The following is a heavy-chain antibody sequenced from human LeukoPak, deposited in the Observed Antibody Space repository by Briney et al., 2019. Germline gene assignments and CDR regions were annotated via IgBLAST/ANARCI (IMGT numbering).Heavy chain of an antibody. CDR1: GFTFSSYS. D-gene: IGHD2-2*01. V-gene: IGHV3-21*01. J-gene: IGHJ4*02. CDR2: ISSSSSYI. CDR3: ARDEPAAIVGFDY. Sequence: GGSLRLSCAASGFTFSSYSMNWVRQAPGKGLEWVSSISSSSSYIYYADSVKGRFTISRDNVKNSLYLQMNSLRAEDTAVYYCARDEPAAIVGFDYWGQGTLVTVSS.